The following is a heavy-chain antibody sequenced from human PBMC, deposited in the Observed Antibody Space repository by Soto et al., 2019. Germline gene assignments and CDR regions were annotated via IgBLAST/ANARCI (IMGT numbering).Heavy chain of an antibody. CDR1: RGSISSGGYY. CDR3: ARAPLSNTTNTARHFDY. V-gene: IGHV4-31*03. J-gene: IGHJ4*02. CDR2: IYYSGDT. D-gene: IGHD1-1*01. Sequence: SETLSLTCTVSRGSISSGGYYWGWIRQPPGKGLEWIGYIYYSGDTYYNPSLKSRLAISADTSKNQVSLRLTSVTAADTAVYYCARAPLSNTTNTARHFDYWVQGTLATVSS.